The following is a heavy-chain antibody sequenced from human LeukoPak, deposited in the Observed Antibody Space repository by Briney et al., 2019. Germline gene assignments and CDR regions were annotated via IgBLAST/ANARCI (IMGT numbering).Heavy chain of an antibody. V-gene: IGHV3-7*01. CDR2: IKEDGSEK. Sequence: GGSLRLSGAASGFLFSRYWMSWVRQAPGKGLEWVANIKEDGSEKYYVESMKGRFTISRDNVKNSLYLQINSLRAEDTAVNYCARDSFETDIDYWGQGTLVTVST. CDR3: ARDSFETDIDY. CDR1: GFLFSRYW. D-gene: IGHD1-14*01. J-gene: IGHJ4*02.